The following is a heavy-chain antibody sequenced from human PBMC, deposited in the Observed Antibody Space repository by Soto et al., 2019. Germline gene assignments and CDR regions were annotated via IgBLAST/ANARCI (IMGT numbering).Heavy chain of an antibody. Sequence: PSETLSLTCAVSGGSVSSSNWWSWVRQPPGKGLEWIGEIYHSGSTNYNPSLKSRVTISVDKSKNQFSLKLSSVTAADTAVYYCARVGSGSYGNWFDPWGQGTLVTVS. CDR2: IYHSGST. V-gene: IGHV4-4*02. J-gene: IGHJ5*02. D-gene: IGHD1-26*01. CDR1: GGSVSSSNW. CDR3: ARVGSGSYGNWFDP.